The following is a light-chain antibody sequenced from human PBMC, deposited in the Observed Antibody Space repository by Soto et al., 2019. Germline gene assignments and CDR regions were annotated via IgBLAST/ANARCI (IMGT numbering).Light chain of an antibody. Sequence: QSVLTQPASVSGSPGQSITISFTGNSSDVGSYNLVSWYQHHPGKAPKIIIYEDDKRPSGVSYRFSGSKSGHTASLTISGLQAEDEADYYCCSYAGSSSFVFGIGTKVTVL. CDR2: EDD. CDR3: CSYAGSSSFV. V-gene: IGLV2-23*01. J-gene: IGLJ1*01. CDR1: SSDVGSYNL.